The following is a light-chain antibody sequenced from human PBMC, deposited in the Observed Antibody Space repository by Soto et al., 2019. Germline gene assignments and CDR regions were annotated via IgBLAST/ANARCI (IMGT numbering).Light chain of an antibody. J-gene: IGKJ4*01. CDR2: AAS. V-gene: IGKV1-9*01. Sequence: IQLTQSPSSLSASVGDRVTITCRASQGISSFLAWYQQKPGKAPKLLIYAASTLQIGVPSRFSGSGSGTDFTLTISSLQPEDFATYYCQQLESYPSTFGGGTRWIS. CDR1: QGISSF. CDR3: QQLESYPST.